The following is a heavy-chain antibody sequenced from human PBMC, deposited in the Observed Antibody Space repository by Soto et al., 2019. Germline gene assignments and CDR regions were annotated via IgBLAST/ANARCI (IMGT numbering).Heavy chain of an antibody. CDR1: GGTFSSYA. D-gene: IGHD1-7*01. V-gene: IGHV1-69*13. CDR2: IIPIFGTA. J-gene: IGHJ4*02. CDR3: ASRVLDLGYFDY. Sequence: SVKVSCKASGGTFSSYAISWVRQAPGQGLEWMGGIIPIFGTANYAQKFQGRVTITADESTSTAYMELSSLRSEDTAVYYCASRVLDLGYFDYWGQGTLVTVSS.